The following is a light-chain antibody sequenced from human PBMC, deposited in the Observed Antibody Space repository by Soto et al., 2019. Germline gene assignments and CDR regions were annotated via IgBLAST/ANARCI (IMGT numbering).Light chain of an antibody. J-gene: IGKJ1*01. Sequence: DILLTQSPATLSLSPGERATLSCRASQGVSRYLAWYQQKPGQATRLIIYDTSNRANGIPARFSGSGSGTEFTLTLSSLQPEDFAVYYCQQYAVWHPQTFGQGTKVDIK. CDR1: QGVSRY. CDR3: QQYAVWHPQT. CDR2: DTS. V-gene: IGKV3-11*01.